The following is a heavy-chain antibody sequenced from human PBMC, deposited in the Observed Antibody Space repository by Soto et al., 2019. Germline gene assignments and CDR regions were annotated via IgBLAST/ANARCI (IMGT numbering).Heavy chain of an antibody. J-gene: IGHJ6*03. D-gene: IGHD2-21*01. CDR1: GGSLSDYF. CDR2: INHLGSI. V-gene: IGHV4-34*01. Sequence: SETLCLTCGVSGGSLSDYFWSWIRQPPGMALEWIGEINHLGSINYNPSLKSRVTMSVDTSKNQFSLTLNSVTAADTATYYCARGGISHWAYFYYMDVWDRGTTVTVSS. CDR3: ARGGISHWAYFYYMDV.